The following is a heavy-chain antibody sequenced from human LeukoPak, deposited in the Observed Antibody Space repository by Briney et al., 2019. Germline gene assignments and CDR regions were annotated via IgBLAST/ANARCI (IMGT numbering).Heavy chain of an antibody. Sequence: GGSLRLSCAASGFTFSSYSMNWVRQAPGKGLEWVSSISSSSSYIYYADSVKGRFTISRDNAKNSLYLQMNSLRAEDTAVYYCARDRVYCSSTSCYARTNYYYYGMDVWGQGTTVTVSS. CDR3: ARDRVYCSSTSCYARTNYYYYGMDV. V-gene: IGHV3-21*01. CDR2: ISSSSSYI. J-gene: IGHJ6*02. D-gene: IGHD2-2*01. CDR1: GFTFSSYS.